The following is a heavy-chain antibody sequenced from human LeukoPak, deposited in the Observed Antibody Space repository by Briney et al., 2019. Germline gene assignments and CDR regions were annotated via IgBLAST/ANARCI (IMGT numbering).Heavy chain of an antibody. J-gene: IGHJ3*02. CDR1: GYTFTSYD. CDR2: IIPIFGTA. CDR3: ARVTHYCTNGVSDVPPFKVAFDI. V-gene: IGHV1-69*13. Sequence: WASVKVSCKASGYTFTSYDISWVRQAPGQGLEWMGGIIPIFGTANYAQKFQGRVTITADESTSTAYMELSSLRSEDTAVYYCARVTHYCTNGVSDVPPFKVAFDIWGQGTMVTVSS. D-gene: IGHD2-8*01.